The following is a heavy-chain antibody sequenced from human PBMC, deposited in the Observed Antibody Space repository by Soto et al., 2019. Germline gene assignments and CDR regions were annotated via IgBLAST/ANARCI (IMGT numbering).Heavy chain of an antibody. CDR1: GYTFTSYD. CDR2: MNPNNGNT. Sequence: QVQLVQSGAEVKKPGASVKVSCKASGYTFTSYDISWVRQATGQGLEWMGWMNPNNGNTDYAPKFQGRVTMTMNTSIGTAYMELSSLRSEDTAVYYCARNMDYYYGRGSGNGHGVWGQGTTVTVFS. CDR3: ARNMDYYYGRGSGNGHGV. V-gene: IGHV1-8*01. J-gene: IGHJ6*02. D-gene: IGHD3-10*02.